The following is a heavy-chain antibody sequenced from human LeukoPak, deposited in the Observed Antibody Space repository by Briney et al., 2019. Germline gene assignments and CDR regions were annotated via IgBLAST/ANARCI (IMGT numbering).Heavy chain of an antibody. J-gene: IGHJ4*02. Sequence: GGSLRLSCAASGSTFSIYAMSWVRQAPGKGLEWVSVISANGGSTYYADSVKGRFTISRDNSKNTLYLQMNSVRAEDTAVYYCASGSYYFIDWGQGTLVTVPS. V-gene: IGHV3-23*01. CDR1: GSTFSIYA. CDR3: ASGSYYFID. D-gene: IGHD1-26*01. CDR2: ISANGGST.